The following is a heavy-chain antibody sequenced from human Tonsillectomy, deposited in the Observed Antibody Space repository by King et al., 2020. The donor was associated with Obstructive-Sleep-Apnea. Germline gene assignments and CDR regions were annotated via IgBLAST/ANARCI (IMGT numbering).Heavy chain of an antibody. D-gene: IGHD4-11*01. CDR2: ISYDGGYK. V-gene: IGHV3-30*04. Sequence: VQLVESGGGVVQPGGSLKLSCAASGFTFSTYTMNWVRQAPGKGLEWVSLISYDGGYKFYADSVKGRFTISRDNSQNNLSLQMNSLRAEDTALYYCARENYNDYPLVYGMDVWGQGTTVTVSS. J-gene: IGHJ6*02. CDR3: ARENYNDYPLVYGMDV. CDR1: GFTFSTYT.